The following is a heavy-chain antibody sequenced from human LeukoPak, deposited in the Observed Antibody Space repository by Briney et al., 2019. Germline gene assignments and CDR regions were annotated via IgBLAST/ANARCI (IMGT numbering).Heavy chain of an antibody. J-gene: IGHJ4*02. CDR3: ANGWLGSCTSANCHILALKVGFDY. CDR1: GFTFSTYG. D-gene: IGHD5-12*01. V-gene: IGHV3-30*18. Sequence: PGGSLRLSCIASGFTFSTYGMHWVRQAPGKGLEWVAVISYDGSNQYYGDSVRGRFTISRDNSENTLYLQMNSLRAEDTAMYYCANGWLGSCTSANCHILALKVGFDYWGQGTLVTVSS. CDR2: ISYDGSNQ.